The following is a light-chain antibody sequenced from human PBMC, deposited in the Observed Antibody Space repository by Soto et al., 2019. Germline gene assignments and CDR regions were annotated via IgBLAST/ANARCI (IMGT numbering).Light chain of an antibody. CDR2: EVT. CDR3: CSSAGGGTYV. V-gene: IGLV2-23*02. J-gene: IGLJ1*01. CDR1: SSDVGNYDL. Sequence: LTQPASVSGSPGQSIAISCTGTSSDVGNYDLVSWYQQHPGKAPKLMIYEVTKRPSGVSSRFSGSKSGNTASLTISGLQAEDEADYYCCSSAGGGTYVFGTGTKVTVL.